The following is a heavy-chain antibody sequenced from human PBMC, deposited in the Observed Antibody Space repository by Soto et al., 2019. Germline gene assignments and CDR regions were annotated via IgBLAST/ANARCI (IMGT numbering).Heavy chain of an antibody. CDR1: GFTFSNAW. Sequence: EVQLVESGGGLVKPGGSLRLSCAASGFTFSNAWMSWVRQAPGKGLEWVGRIKSKTDGGTTDYAAPVKGRFTISRGDSKNTLYLQMNSLKTEDTAVYYCTTATSTAAGYYYYYGMDVWGQGTTVTVSS. D-gene: IGHD4-4*01. CDR3: TTATSTAAGYYYYYGMDV. V-gene: IGHV3-15*01. CDR2: IKSKTDGGTT. J-gene: IGHJ6*02.